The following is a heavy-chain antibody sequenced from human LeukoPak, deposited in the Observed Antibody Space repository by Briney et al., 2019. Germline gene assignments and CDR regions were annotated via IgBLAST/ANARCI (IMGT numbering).Heavy chain of an antibody. CDR2: ISTYNGNI. J-gene: IGHJ4*02. CDR3: ARDRGYYDSSGLYYFDS. V-gene: IGHV1-18*01. CDR1: GYNFFTYG. D-gene: IGHD3-22*01. Sequence: GASVTVSCKTSGYNFFTYGINWLRQAPGQGLEWMGWISTYNGNINYAQKFQGSVTMTIDTITTTAYMELRSLRSDDTAVYYCARDRGYYDSSGLYYFDSWGQGTLVIVSS.